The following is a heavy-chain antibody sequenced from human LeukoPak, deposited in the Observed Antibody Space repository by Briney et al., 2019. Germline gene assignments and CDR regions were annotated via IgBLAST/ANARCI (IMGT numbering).Heavy chain of an antibody. CDR3: ARAPLWFGEHDYNWCDP. J-gene: IGHJ5*02. D-gene: IGHD3-10*01. Sequence: GASVKVSCKASGYTFTSYGISWVRQAPGQGLEWMGWISAYNGNTNYAQKLQGRVTMTTDTSTSTAYMELRSLRSDDTAVYYCARAPLWFGEHDYNWCDPGGEGTLVTVSS. V-gene: IGHV1-18*01. CDR1: GYTFTSYG. CDR2: ISAYNGNT.